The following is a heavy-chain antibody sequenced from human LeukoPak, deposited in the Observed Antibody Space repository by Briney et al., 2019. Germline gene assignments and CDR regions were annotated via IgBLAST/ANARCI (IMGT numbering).Heavy chain of an antibody. J-gene: IGHJ4*02. CDR1: GYDFINYG. V-gene: IGHV1-18*01. Sequence: ASVKVSCKASGYDFINYGISWVRQAPGQGLEWMGWRSIYNGNADYKLQGRVTMTTDTSTSTAYMEVRSLRSDDTAVYYCARGGPFPSGSSSREYYLDYWGQGTLVTVSS. CDR2: RSIYNGNA. D-gene: IGHD6-6*01. CDR3: ARGGPFPSGSSSREYYLDY.